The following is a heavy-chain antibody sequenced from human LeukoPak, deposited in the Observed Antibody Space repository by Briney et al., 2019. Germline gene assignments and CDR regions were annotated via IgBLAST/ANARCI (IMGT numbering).Heavy chain of an antibody. CDR1: GGTFSSYA. CDR2: IIPILGIA. D-gene: IGHD6-19*01. Sequence: ASVKVPCKASGGTFSSYAISWVRQAPGQGLEWMGRIIPILGIANYAQKFQGRVTMTTDTSTSTAYMELRSLRSDDTAVYYCARGSSGWSPLYDYWGQGTLVTVSS. V-gene: IGHV1-69*04. CDR3: ARGSSGWSPLYDY. J-gene: IGHJ4*02.